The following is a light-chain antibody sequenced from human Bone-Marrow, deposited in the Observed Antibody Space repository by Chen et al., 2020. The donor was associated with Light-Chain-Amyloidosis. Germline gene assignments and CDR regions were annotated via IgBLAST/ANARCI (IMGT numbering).Light chain of an antibody. V-gene: IGLV3-25*03. CDR1: DLPTKY. J-gene: IGLJ2*01. CDR3: QSADSSGTYEVI. Sequence: SYELPQPPSGAVSPEQTARITCSGDDLPTKYAYWYQQKPGQAPVLVIHRDTERPSGISERFSGSSSGTTATLTISGVQAEDEADYHCQSADSSGTYEVIFGGGTKLTVL. CDR2: RDT.